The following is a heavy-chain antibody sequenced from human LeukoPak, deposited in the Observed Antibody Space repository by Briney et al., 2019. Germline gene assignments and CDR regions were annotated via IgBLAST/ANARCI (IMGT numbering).Heavy chain of an antibody. D-gene: IGHD2-15*01. CDR3: AKRGCSGSSCTYFDC. J-gene: IGHJ4*02. CDR2: ITGDGDIT. CDR1: GFTFSSYA. Sequence: PGGSLRLSCAASGFTFSSYALTWVRQAPGKGLEWVSVITGDGDITHYADSAKAPSPISRDNSENTLYLQMNSLRAEDTAVYYCAKRGCSGSSCTYFDCWGQGTLVTVSS. V-gene: IGHV3-23*01.